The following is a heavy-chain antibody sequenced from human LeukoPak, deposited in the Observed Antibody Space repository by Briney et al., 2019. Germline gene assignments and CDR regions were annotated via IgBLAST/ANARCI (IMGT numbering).Heavy chain of an antibody. CDR3: AAEYSSGWSAFDI. J-gene: IGHJ3*02. CDR1: GFTFTSSA. Sequence: ASVKVSCKASGFTFTSSAMQWVRQARGQRLEWIGWIVVGSGNTNYAQKFQERVTITRDMSTSTAYMELSSLRSEDTAVYYCAAEYSSGWSAFDIWGQGTMATVSS. CDR2: IVVGSGNT. V-gene: IGHV1-58*02. D-gene: IGHD6-19*01.